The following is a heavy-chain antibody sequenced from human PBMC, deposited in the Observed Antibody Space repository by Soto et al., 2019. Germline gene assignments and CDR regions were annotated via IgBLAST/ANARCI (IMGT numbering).Heavy chain of an antibody. D-gene: IGHD2-15*01. CDR1: GGTFSSYT. CDR2: IIPILGIA. CDR3: ASDEVVVAATNPD. V-gene: IGHV1-69*02. J-gene: IGHJ4*02. Sequence: ASVKVSCKASGGTFSSYTISWVRQAPGQGLEWMGRIIPILGIANYAQKFQGRVTITADKSTSTAYMELSSLRSEDTAVYYCASDEVVVAATNPDWGQGTLVTVSS.